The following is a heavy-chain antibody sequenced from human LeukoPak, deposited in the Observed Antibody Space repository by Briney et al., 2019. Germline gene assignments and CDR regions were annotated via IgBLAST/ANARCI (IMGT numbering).Heavy chain of an antibody. D-gene: IGHD2-8*02. J-gene: IGHJ4*02. V-gene: IGHV3-23*01. CDR3: ARDEGGVSSWVSH. CDR2: ISGSGGNT. CDR1: GFTFSIYA. Sequence: GGSLRLSCAASGFTFSIYAMSWVRQAPGKGLEWVSAISGSGGNTYYADSVKGRFTISRDNSKNTLYLQMNSLRAEDTAVYYCARDEGGVSSWVSHWGQGTLVTVSS.